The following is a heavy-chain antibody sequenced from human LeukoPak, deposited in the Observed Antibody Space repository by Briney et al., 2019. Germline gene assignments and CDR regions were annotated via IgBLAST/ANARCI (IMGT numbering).Heavy chain of an antibody. CDR1: GFTFSSFA. D-gene: IGHD6-13*01. J-gene: IGHJ4*02. Sequence: GGSLRLSCAASGFTFSSFAMTWVRQAPGKGLEWVSAISGSGGSTYYADSVKGRFTISRDNSKNTLYLQMYSLRAEDTAVYYCAMGIAGKVDYWGQGTLVTVSS. CDR2: ISGSGGST. V-gene: IGHV3-23*01. CDR3: AMGIAGKVDY.